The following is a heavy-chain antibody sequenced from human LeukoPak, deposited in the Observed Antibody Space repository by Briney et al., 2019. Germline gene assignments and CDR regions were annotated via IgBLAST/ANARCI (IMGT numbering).Heavy chain of an antibody. CDR2: IYYSGST. D-gene: IGHD2-2*01. Sequence: PSETLSLTCTVSGGSISSSSYYWGWIRQPPGKGLEWIGSIYYSGSTYYNPSLKSRVTISVDTSKNQFSLKLSSVTAADTAVYYCARDRIVVVPAAMPSEVEDYYYGMDVWGQGTTVTVSS. J-gene: IGHJ6*02. V-gene: IGHV4-39*07. CDR3: ARDRIVVVPAAMPSEVEDYYYGMDV. CDR1: GGSISSSSYY.